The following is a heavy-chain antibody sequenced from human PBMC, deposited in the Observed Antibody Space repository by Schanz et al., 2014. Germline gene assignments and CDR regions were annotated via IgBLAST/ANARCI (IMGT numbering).Heavy chain of an antibody. V-gene: IGHV1-18*01. D-gene: IGHD5-12*01. CDR1: GYTFSSYG. Sequence: QVQLVQSGAAVKKPGASVKVSCKASGYTFSSYGITWVRQAPGQGLEWMGWINGYNGHTLYAQKFQGRVTMTTDTSTSTSYMELTSRRFDDTAVYYCARDFSAYVGNYFDYWGQGTLVTVSS. J-gene: IGHJ4*02. CDR2: INGYNGHT. CDR3: ARDFSAYVGNYFDY.